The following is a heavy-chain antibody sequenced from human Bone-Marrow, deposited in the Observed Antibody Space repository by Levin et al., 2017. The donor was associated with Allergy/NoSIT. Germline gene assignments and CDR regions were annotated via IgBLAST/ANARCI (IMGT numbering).Heavy chain of an antibody. V-gene: IGHV3-23*01. J-gene: IGHJ6*03. CDR3: AKGGILVEVNYYYMDV. D-gene: IGHD2-15*01. Sequence: GGSLRLSCAASGFTFRSYAMTWVRQAPGKGLEWVADVNGVGGTTHYADSVKGRFTISRDNSKNTVDLQMTRLRVEDTAVYYCAKGGILVEVNYYYMDVWGKGTTVAVSS. CDR2: VNGVGGTT. CDR1: GFTFRSYA.